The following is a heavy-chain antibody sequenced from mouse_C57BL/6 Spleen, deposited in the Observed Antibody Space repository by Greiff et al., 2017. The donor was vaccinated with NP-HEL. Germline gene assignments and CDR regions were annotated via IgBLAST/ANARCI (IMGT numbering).Heavy chain of an antibody. CDR3: AQLGRDY. CDR2: IYPGDGDT. J-gene: IGHJ2*01. D-gene: IGHD4-1*02. CDR1: GYAFSSSW. V-gene: IGHV1-82*01. Sequence: VKLQESGPELVKPGASVKISCKASGYAFSSSWMNWVKQRPGKGLEWIGRIYPGDGDTNYNGKFKGKATLTADKSSSTAYMQLSSLTSEDSAVYFCAQLGRDYWGQGTTLTVSS.